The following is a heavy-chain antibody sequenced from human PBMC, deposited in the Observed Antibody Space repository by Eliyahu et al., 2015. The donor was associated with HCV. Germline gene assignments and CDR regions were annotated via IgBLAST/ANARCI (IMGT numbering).Heavy chain of an antibody. CDR1: GFSLSTSGVG. CDR2: IFLDDDK. V-gene: IGHV2-5*02. D-gene: IGHD4-17*01. J-gene: IGHJ3*02. CDR3: AHDDYGDYGASGGAFDI. Sequence: QITLKESGPTLVKPTQTLTLTCTFSGFSLSTSGVGVGWIRQPPGKALEWLALIFLDDDKPYSPSLKSRLTITKDTSKNQVVLTMTNMDPVDTATYYCAHDDYGDYGASGGAFDIWGQGTMVTVSS.